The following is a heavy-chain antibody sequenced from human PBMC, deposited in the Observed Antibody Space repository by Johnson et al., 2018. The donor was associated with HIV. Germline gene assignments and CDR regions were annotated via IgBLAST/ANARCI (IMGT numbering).Heavy chain of an antibody. D-gene: IGHD3-22*01. CDR2: ISYDGSNK. CDR1: GFTFSSYA. CDR3: ARDYYDSSGYHHAFDI. V-gene: IGHV3-30-3*01. J-gene: IGHJ3*02. Sequence: QVQLVESGGGVVQPGRSLRLSCAASGFTFSSYAMHWVRQAPVKGLEWVAVISYDGSNKYYADSVKGRFTISRDNSKNTVYLQMNSLRAEDTAVYYCARDYYDSSGYHHAFDIWGQGTMVTVSS.